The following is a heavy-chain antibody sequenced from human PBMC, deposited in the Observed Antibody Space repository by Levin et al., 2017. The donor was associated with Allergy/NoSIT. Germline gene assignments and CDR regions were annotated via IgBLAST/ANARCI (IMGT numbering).Heavy chain of an antibody. Sequence: GESLKISCATSGFTFSDYWMHWVRQAPGKGLVWVSRINTDGSATSYADSVKGRFTISRDNAKNTLYLQMNSLRAEDSAVYYCARGPGGNTDTCWGQGTLVTVSS. CDR1: GFTFSDYW. CDR2: INTDGSAT. CDR3: ARGPGGNTDTC. D-gene: IGHD3-16*01. V-gene: IGHV3-74*01. J-gene: IGHJ4*02.